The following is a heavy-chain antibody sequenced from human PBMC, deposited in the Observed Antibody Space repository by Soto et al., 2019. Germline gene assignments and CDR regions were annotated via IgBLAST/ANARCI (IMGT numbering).Heavy chain of an antibody. CDR3: ARGGNSGYVV. D-gene: IGHD5-12*01. V-gene: IGHV4-34*01. Sequence: SDTLDLTCAVCGGSLSGSYWSWIRQPPGKGLEWIGEINHRGSTTYNPSLKSRVTISVDTSKDQFSLKLSSVTAADTAVYYCARGGNSGYVVWGQGTLVPVSS. CDR2: INHRGST. J-gene: IGHJ4*02. CDR1: GGSLSGSY.